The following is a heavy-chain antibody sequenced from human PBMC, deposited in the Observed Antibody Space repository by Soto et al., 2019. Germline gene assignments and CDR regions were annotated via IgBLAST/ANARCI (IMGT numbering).Heavy chain of an antibody. J-gene: IGHJ4*02. CDR2: MNPNSGNT. V-gene: IGHV1-8*01. D-gene: IGHD3-10*01. CDR3: AIPIYVSWSYHLDS. CDR1: GYTFTSYD. Sequence: QVQLVQSGAEVKKPGASVKVSCKASGYTFTSYDINWVRQATGQGLEWMGWMNPNSGNTGYAQKFQGRVTMTRNTXXSTDNMELSSLRFKYTAVYYCAIPIYVSWSYHLDSCGQGTLVTVSS.